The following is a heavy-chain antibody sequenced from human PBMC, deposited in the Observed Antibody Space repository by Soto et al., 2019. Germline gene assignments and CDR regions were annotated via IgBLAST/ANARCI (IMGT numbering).Heavy chain of an antibody. Sequence: SETLSLTCAVYGGPFSGYYWRWIRQARGKGLEWMGEINHSGSTNYNTSLKSRVTISVDTSKNKFSLQLSSVTAADTAVYYCARVNRKDVEWFEPWGQGTLVTVSS. V-gene: IGHV4-34*01. CDR1: GGPFSGYY. CDR3: ARVNRKDVEWFEP. CDR2: INHSGST. J-gene: IGHJ5*02. D-gene: IGHD3-3*01.